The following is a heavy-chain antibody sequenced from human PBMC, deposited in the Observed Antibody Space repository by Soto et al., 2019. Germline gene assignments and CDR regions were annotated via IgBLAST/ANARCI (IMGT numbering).Heavy chain of an antibody. J-gene: IGHJ4*02. CDR2: IDPSDSQT. CDR1: GYSFAGYW. V-gene: IGHV5-10-1*01. CDR3: ARQIYDSDTGPNFQYYFDS. D-gene: IGHD3-22*01. Sequence: PAASPTISCKVSGYSFAGYWITWVRPNPGKGLGWMGRIDPSDSQTYYSPSFRGHVTISATKSITTVFLQWSSLRASDTAMYYCARQIYDSDTGPNFQYYFDSWGQGTPVTVSS.